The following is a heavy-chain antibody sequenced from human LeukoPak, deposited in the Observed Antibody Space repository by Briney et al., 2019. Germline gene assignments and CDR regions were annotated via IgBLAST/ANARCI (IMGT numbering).Heavy chain of an antibody. J-gene: IGHJ4*02. D-gene: IGHD5-18*01. CDR2: FYNGINT. CDR1: GLTVSSNY. Sequence: GGSLRLSCAAAGLTVSSNYMAWVRQVPGEGLEWVSVFYNGINTYYADSVKGRFTTSRDNSKNTLYLQMNSLRVEDTAVYFCARVRSGNTYGYADYWGQGTLVTVSS. V-gene: IGHV3-66*01. CDR3: ARVRSGNTYGYADY.